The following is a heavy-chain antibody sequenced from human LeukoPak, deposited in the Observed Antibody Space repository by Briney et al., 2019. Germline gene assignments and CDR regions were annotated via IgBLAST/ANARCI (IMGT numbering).Heavy chain of an antibody. CDR1: GYTFTGYY. CDR2: INPNSGGT. CDR3: ARVGVVVPADPYFDY. J-gene: IGHJ4*02. D-gene: IGHD2-2*01. V-gene: IGHV1-2*02. Sequence: APVKVSCKASGYTFTGYYMHWVRQAPGQGLEWMGWINPNSGGTNYAQKFQGRVTMTRDTSISTAYMELSRLRSDDTAVYYCARVGVVVPADPYFDYWGQGTLVTVSS.